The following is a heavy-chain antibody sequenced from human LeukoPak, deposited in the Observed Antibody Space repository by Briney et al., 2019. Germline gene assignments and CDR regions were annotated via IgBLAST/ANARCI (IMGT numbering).Heavy chain of an antibody. CDR3: ARDVNFDRFDP. CDR1: GGTFSSYA. Sequence: SVKVSCKASGGTFSSYAISWVRQAPGQGLEWMGGIIPIFGTANYAQKFQGRVTITADKSTSAAYMELSSLRSEDTAVYYCARDVNFDRFDPWGQGTLVTVSS. V-gene: IGHV1-69*06. J-gene: IGHJ5*02. CDR2: IIPIFGTA.